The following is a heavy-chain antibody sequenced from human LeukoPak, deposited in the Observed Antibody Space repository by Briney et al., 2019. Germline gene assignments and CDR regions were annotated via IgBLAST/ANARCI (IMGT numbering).Heavy chain of an antibody. Sequence: SKTLSLTCTVSGGSISSYYWSWTRQPPGKGLEWIGYIYYSGSTNHNPPLTSRVTISVDTSKTQLSLQRSSVTAADTAVYYWARARYDYVWGSSSNHYYYYYMDGWGEGTTVTISS. D-gene: IGHD3-16*01. V-gene: IGHV4-59*01. CDR3: ARARYDYVWGSSSNHYYYYYMDG. CDR1: GGSISSYY. J-gene: IGHJ6*03. CDR2: IYYSGST.